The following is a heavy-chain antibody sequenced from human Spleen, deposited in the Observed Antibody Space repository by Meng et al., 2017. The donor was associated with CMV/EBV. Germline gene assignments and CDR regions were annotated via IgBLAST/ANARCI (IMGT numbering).Heavy chain of an antibody. CDR1: GYTFTGYY. CDR3: ARDGEGVQLSYYYYGMDV. CDR2: INPHRGDT. D-gene: IGHD3-10*01. V-gene: IGHV1-2*02. Sequence: ASVKVSCKASGYTFTGYYIHWVRQAPGQGFEWMGWINPHRGDTDYAQKCQGKVNMTRDTSINTAYMELSRLTSDDTAVYYCARDGEGVQLSYYYYGMDVWGQGTTVTVSS. J-gene: IGHJ6*02.